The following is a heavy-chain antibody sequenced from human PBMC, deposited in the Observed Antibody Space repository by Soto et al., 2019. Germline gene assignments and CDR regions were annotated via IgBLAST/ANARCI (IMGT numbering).Heavy chain of an antibody. CDR3: AQNQELELLDY. J-gene: IGHJ4*02. CDR1: GFTFSSYA. Sequence: GGSLRLSCAASGFTFSSYAMSWVRQAPGKGLEWVSAISGSGDSTYYADSVKGRFTISRDNSRNTLYLQMNSLRAEDTAVYYCAQNQELELLDYWGQGTLVTVSS. D-gene: IGHD1-7*01. CDR2: ISGSGDST. V-gene: IGHV3-23*01.